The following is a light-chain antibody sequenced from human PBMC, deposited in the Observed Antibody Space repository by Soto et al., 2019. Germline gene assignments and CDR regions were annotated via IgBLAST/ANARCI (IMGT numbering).Light chain of an antibody. Sequence: EIVMTQSPGTLSVSPGERATLSCRASQSVSSNLAWYQQKPGQAPRLLIYGASTGATGTPARFSGSGSGTEFTLTISSLQSEDFAVYYCQQYNNWPPFTFGPGTKVDIK. V-gene: IGKV3-15*01. CDR2: GAS. CDR3: QQYNNWPPFT. CDR1: QSVSSN. J-gene: IGKJ3*01.